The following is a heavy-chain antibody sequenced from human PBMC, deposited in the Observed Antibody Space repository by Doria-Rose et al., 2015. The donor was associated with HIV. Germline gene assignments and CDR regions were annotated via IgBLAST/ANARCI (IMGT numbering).Heavy chain of an antibody. Sequence: QVTLKESGPVLVKPTETLTLTCTVSGVSLSSPGMDVSWIRQPPGKALEWLANIFSDDERSYKTSLKSGLTISRGTSKSQVVLTMTDMDPVDTATYYCARIKSSRWYHKYYFDFWGQGTLVIVSA. CDR3: ARIKSSRWYHKYYFDF. CDR2: IFSDDER. V-gene: IGHV2-26*01. CDR1: GVSLSSPGMD. D-gene: IGHD6-13*01. J-gene: IGHJ4*02.